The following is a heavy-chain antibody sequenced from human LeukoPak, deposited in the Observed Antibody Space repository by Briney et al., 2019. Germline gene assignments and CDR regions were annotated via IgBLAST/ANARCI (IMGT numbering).Heavy chain of an antibody. CDR1: GFTFSDHY. J-gene: IGHJ4*02. CDR2: IRNKANSYTT. Sequence: GGSLRLSCAASGFTFSDHYVDWVRQAPGNGLEWVGRIRNKANSYTTEYAASVKGRFTISRDDSKNSLYLQMNSLKTEDTAVYYCARGTSITIFGVVAVYFDYWGQGTLVTVSS. D-gene: IGHD3-3*01. CDR3: ARGTSITIFGVVAVYFDY. V-gene: IGHV3-72*01.